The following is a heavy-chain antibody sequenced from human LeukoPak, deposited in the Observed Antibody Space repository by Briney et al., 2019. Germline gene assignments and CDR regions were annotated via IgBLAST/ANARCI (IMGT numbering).Heavy chain of an antibody. J-gene: IGHJ4*02. D-gene: IGHD3-9*01. Sequence: GGSLRLSCAASGFTFSSYAMSWVRQAPGKGLEWVSDISVSGGSTYYADSVKGRFTISRDNSKNTLYLQMNSLRAEDTAVYYCANNMLRYFDWLLSGVEGFDCWGQGTLVTVSS. V-gene: IGHV3-23*01. CDR1: GFTFSSYA. CDR2: ISVSGGST. CDR3: ANNMLRYFDWLLSGVEGFDC.